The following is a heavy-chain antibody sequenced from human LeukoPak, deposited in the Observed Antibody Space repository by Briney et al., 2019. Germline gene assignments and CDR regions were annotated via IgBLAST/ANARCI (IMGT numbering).Heavy chain of an antibody. D-gene: IGHD6-13*01. V-gene: IGHV4-39*01. CDR1: GGSISSSSYY. J-gene: IGHJ4*02. CDR3: ARLPQLVQEYYFDY. CDR2: IYYSGST. Sequence: SETLSLTCTVSGGSISSSSYYWGLIRQPPGKGLEWIGSIYYSGSTYYNPSLKSRVTISVDTSKNQFSLKLSSVTAADTAVYYCARLPQLVQEYYFDYWGQGTLVTVSS.